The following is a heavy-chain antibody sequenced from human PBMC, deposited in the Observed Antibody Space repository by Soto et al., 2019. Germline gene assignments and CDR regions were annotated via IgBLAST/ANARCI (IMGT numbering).Heavy chain of an antibody. D-gene: IGHD6-13*01. CDR3: ARDQGCSSNCWGAFDI. Sequence: GGSLRLSCAASAFAFSSSWMTWVRQAPGKGLEWVANIKKDGSDKYYVDSVKGRFTISRDNAKNSLYLQMNSLRVEDTAMYFCARDQGCSSNCWGAFDIWGRGTRVPVSS. J-gene: IGHJ3*02. CDR2: IKKDGSDK. V-gene: IGHV3-7*01. CDR1: AFAFSSSW.